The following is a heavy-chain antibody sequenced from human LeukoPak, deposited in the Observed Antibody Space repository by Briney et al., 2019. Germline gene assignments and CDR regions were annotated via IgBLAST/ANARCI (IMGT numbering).Heavy chain of an antibody. V-gene: IGHV3-13*01. CDR1: GFTFSTYD. CDR2: TGTAGDT. CDR3: ARQNRNGFDY. D-gene: IGHD2-8*01. J-gene: IGHJ4*02. Sequence: GGSLRLSCAASGFTFSTYDFHWVRQTTGKGLEWVSATGTAGDTWYSGSVKGRFTISRKNAKSSMYLQMNSLRVGDTAVYYCARQNRNGFDYWGQGTLVTASS.